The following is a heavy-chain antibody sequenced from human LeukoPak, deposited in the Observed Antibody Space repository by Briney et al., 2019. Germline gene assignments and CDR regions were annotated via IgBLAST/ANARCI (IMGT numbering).Heavy chain of an antibody. CDR1: GGSISSYY. D-gene: IGHD3-3*01. J-gene: IGHJ4*02. Sequence: SETLSLTCTVSGGSISSYYWSWIRQPPGKGLEWIGYIYYSGSTNYNPSLKSRVTISVDTSKNQFSLKLSSVTAADTAVYYCVRGGVSIFGVVILDGNFDYWGQGTLVTVSS. CDR3: VRGGVSIFGVVILDGNFDY. V-gene: IGHV4-59*01. CDR2: IYYSGST.